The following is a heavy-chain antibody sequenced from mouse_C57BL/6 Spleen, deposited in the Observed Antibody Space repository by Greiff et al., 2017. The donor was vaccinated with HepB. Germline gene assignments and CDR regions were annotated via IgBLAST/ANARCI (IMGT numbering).Heavy chain of an antibody. CDR3: ARLGVTGPFFDY. J-gene: IGHJ2*01. CDR1: GYAFSSSW. D-gene: IGHD2-3*01. CDR2: IYPGDGDT. V-gene: IGHV1-82*01. Sequence: QVQLQQSGPELVKPGASVKISCKASGYAFSSSWMNWVKQRPGKGLEWIGRIYPGDGDTNYNGKFKGKATLTADKSSSTAYMQLSSLTSEDSAVYFCARLGVTGPFFDYWGQGTTLTVSS.